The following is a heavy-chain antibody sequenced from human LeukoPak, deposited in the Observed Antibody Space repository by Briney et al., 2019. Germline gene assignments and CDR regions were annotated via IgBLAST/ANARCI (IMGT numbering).Heavy chain of an antibody. V-gene: IGHV1-46*01. CDR2: INPSGGTT. CDR1: GYTFSSYY. Sequence: GASVKVSCKASGYTFSSYYLHWVRQAPGQGLEWMGVINPSGGTTTYAQKFQGRVTMTRDTSTSTVYMEVSSLRSEDTAVYYCARDLKGYDSSGYYYSPFDYWGQGTLVTVSS. J-gene: IGHJ4*02. D-gene: IGHD3-22*01. CDR3: ARDLKGYDSSGYYYSPFDY.